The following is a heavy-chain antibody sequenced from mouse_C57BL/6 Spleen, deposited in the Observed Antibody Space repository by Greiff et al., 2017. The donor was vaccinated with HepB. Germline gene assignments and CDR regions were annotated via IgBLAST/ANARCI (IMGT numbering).Heavy chain of an antibody. V-gene: IGHV1-85*01. CDR1: GYTFTSYD. D-gene: IGHD1-1*01. CDR3: ARKDYYGPFWYFDV. J-gene: IGHJ1*03. Sequence: VQLQQSGPELVKPGASVKLSCKASGYTFTSYDINWVKQRPGQGLEWIGWIYPRDGSTKYNEKFKGKATLTVDTSSSTAYMELPSLTSEDSAVYFCARKDYYGPFWYFDVWGTGTTVTVSS. CDR2: IYPRDGST.